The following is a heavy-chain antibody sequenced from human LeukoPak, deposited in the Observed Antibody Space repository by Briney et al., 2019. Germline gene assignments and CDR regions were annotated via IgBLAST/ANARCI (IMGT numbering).Heavy chain of an antibody. D-gene: IGHD3-22*01. CDR3: ARESSSGYYYKPNSGAFDI. J-gene: IGHJ3*02. Sequence: SQTLSLTCAVSGGSISSGGYSWSWIRQPPGKGLEWIGYIYHSGSTYYNPSLKSRVTISVDRSRNQFSLKLSSVTAADTAVYYCARESSSGYYYKPNSGAFDIWGQGTMVTVSS. CDR2: IYHSGST. V-gene: IGHV4-30-2*01. CDR1: GGSISSGGYS.